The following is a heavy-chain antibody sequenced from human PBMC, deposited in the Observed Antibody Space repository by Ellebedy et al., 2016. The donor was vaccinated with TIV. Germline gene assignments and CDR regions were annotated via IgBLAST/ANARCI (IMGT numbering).Heavy chain of an antibody. Sequence: SVKVSXKASRGTFSSYAISWVRQAPGQGLEWMGGIIPIFGTANYAQKFQGRVTITADESTSTAYMELSSLRSEDTAVYYCAREKITIFGVVPYVGGMDVWGQGTTVTVSS. V-gene: IGHV1-69*13. CDR1: RGTFSSYA. CDR2: IIPIFGTA. D-gene: IGHD3-3*01. J-gene: IGHJ6*02. CDR3: AREKITIFGVVPYVGGMDV.